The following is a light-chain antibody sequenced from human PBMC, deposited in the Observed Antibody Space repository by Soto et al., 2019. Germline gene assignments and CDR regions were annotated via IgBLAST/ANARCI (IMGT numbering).Light chain of an antibody. J-gene: IGKJ3*01. V-gene: IGKV1-5*03. Sequence: DIQMTRSPSTLSASVGDRVTITCRASQSMTSWLAWYQQKPGKAPKLLIYKASSLESGVPSRFSGSGSGTEFTLTISSLQPDDFATYYCQQYNSYPFTFGPGTKVDIK. CDR2: KAS. CDR1: QSMTSW. CDR3: QQYNSYPFT.